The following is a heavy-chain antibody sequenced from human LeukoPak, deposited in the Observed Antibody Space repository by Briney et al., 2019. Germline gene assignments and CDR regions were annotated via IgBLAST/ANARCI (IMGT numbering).Heavy chain of an antibody. V-gene: IGHV3-48*03. Sequence: PGGSLRLSCAASGFTFSSYEMNWVRQAPGKGLEWVSYISSSGSTIYYADSVKGRFTISRDNAKNSLYLQMNSLRAEDTAVYYCAKGSWVVAANLFDYWGQGTLVTVSS. J-gene: IGHJ4*02. D-gene: IGHD2-15*01. CDR2: ISSSGSTI. CDR3: AKGSWVVAANLFDY. CDR1: GFTFSSYE.